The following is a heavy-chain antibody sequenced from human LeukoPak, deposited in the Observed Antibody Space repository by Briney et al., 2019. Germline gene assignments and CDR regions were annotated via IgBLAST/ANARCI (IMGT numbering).Heavy chain of an antibody. CDR2: ISSSSSTI. CDR3: AKSLNRLMVYAMGGPFDY. D-gene: IGHD2-8*01. J-gene: IGHJ4*02. Sequence: QPGGSLRLSCAASGFTFSSYSMNWVRQAPGKGLEWVSYISSSSSTIYYADSVKGRFTISRDNAKNSLYLQMNSLRAEDMALYYCAKSLNRLMVYAMGGPFDYWGQGTLVTVSS. CDR1: GFTFSSYS. V-gene: IGHV3-48*04.